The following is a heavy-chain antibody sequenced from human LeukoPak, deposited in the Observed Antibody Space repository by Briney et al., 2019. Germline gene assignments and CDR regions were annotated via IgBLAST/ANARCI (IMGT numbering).Heavy chain of an antibody. CDR2: ISWNSGSM. CDR1: GFSFDDYA. Sequence: GGSLRLSCAASGFSFDDYAMHWVRQAPGKGLEWVSGISWNSGSMGYADSVKGRITVSRDNAKNSLYLQMNSLRVEDTALYYCAKDMGSSQTFDYWGQGTLVTVSS. D-gene: IGHD6-13*01. J-gene: IGHJ4*02. V-gene: IGHV3-9*01. CDR3: AKDMGSSQTFDY.